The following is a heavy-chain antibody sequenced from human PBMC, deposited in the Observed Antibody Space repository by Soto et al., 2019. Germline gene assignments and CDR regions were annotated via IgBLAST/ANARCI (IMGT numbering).Heavy chain of an antibody. CDR2: ISGSGGST. Sequence: GGSLRLSCAASGFTFSSYAMSWVRQAPGKGLEWVSAISGSGGSTYYADSVKGRFTISRDNSKNTLYLQMNSLRAEDTAVYYCAKMLETSGWYPGYFDYWGQGTLVTVSS. CDR3: AKMLETSGWYPGYFDY. CDR1: GFTFSSYA. J-gene: IGHJ4*02. V-gene: IGHV3-23*01. D-gene: IGHD6-19*01.